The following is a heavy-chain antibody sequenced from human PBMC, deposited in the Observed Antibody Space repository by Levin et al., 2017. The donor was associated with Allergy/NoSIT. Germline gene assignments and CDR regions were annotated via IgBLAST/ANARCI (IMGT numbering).Heavy chain of an antibody. CDR1: AGSISSGDYY. Sequence: PSETLSLTCTVSAGSISSGDYYWSWIRQPPGTGLEWIGYIYYSGSASYNPSLKTRVTMSVDTSKNQFSLRLSSVTAADTAVYYCAREVRGNYYDSSGYYYGNWFDPWGQGTLVTVSS. J-gene: IGHJ5*02. D-gene: IGHD3-22*01. V-gene: IGHV4-30-4*01. CDR2: IYYSGSA. CDR3: AREVRGNYYDSSGYYYGNWFDP.